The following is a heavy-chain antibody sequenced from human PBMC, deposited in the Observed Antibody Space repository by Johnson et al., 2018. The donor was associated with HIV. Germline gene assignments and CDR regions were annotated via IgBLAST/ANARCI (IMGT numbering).Heavy chain of an antibody. CDR3: ARDALAAAGPI. D-gene: IGHD6-13*01. J-gene: IGHJ3*02. Sequence: VQLVESGGGVVRPGGSLRLSCAASGFTFDDYGMSWVRQAPGKGLEWVANIKQDGSEKYYVDSLKGRFTISRDNAKNSLYLQMNSLRAEDTAVYYCARDALAAAGPIWGQGTMVTVSS. V-gene: IGHV3-7*05. CDR1: GFTFDDYG. CDR2: IKQDGSEK.